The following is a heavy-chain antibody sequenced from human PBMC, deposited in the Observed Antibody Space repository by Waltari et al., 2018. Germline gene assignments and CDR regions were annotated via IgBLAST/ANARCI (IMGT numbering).Heavy chain of an antibody. D-gene: IGHD4-17*01. Sequence: QVQLVESGGGVVQPGRSLRLSCAASGFTFSSYGMHWVRQAPGKGLEWVAVIWYDGSNKYYADAVKGRFTISRDNSKNTRYLQMNSLRAEDTAMYYCAKDRGWRDYSDLFDYWGQGTLVTVSS. CDR3: AKDRGWRDYSDLFDY. J-gene: IGHJ4*02. V-gene: IGHV3-30*18. CDR2: IWYDGSNK. CDR1: GFTFSSYG.